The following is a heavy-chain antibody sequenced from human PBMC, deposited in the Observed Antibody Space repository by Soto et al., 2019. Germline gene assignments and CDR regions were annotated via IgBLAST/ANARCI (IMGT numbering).Heavy chain of an antibody. CDR3: ANVVATIRSGGY. J-gene: IGHJ4*02. Sequence: GGSLRLSCAASGFPFSSYGMHWVRQAPGKGLEWVAVISYDGSNKYYADSVKGRFTISRDNSKNTLYLQMNSLRAEDTAVYYCANVVATIRSGGYWGQGTLVTVSS. CDR1: GFPFSSYG. D-gene: IGHD5-12*01. V-gene: IGHV3-30*18. CDR2: ISYDGSNK.